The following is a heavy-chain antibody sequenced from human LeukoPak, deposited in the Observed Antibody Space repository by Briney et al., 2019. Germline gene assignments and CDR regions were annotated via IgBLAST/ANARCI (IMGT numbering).Heavy chain of an antibody. CDR3: AKDNSIVVVPAPMDV. V-gene: IGHV3-30*18. Sequence: GGSLRLSCAASGFTFNSYGMHWVRQAPGKGLEWVAVISYDGSDKYYTDSVKGRFTISRDNSQNTLYLQMNSLRPGDTAMYYCAKDNSIVVVPAPMDVWGQGTTVTVSS. CDR1: GFTFNSYG. CDR2: ISYDGSDK. J-gene: IGHJ6*02. D-gene: IGHD2-2*01.